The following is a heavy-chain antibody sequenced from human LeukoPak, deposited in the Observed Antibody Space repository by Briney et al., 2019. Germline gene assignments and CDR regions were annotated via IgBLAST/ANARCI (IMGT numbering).Heavy chain of an antibody. D-gene: IGHD2-15*01. Sequence: GGSLRLSCVGSGFSFSNYWMAWVRQAPGKGPEWVANMKQDGSARHYADSVKGRFTISRDNAQNSVYLRMNSLRAEDTAVYYCARDVVGSLDYWGLGTLVTVPS. J-gene: IGHJ4*02. CDR1: GFSFSNYW. CDR2: MKQDGSAR. CDR3: ARDVVGSLDY. V-gene: IGHV3-7*01.